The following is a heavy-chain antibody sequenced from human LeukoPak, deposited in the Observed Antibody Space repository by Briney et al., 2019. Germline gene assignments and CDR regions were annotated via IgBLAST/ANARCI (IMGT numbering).Heavy chain of an antibody. CDR3: ARDRVLLGYY. D-gene: IGHD3-10*01. CDR2: IIPIFGTA. J-gene: IGHJ4*02. V-gene: IGHV1-69*05. Sequence: EASVKVSCKASGGTFSSYAINWVRQAPGQGLEWMGRIIPIFGTANYAQKFQGRVTITTDESTSTAYMELSSLRSEDTAVYYCARDRVLLGYYWGQGTLVTVSS. CDR1: GGTFSSYA.